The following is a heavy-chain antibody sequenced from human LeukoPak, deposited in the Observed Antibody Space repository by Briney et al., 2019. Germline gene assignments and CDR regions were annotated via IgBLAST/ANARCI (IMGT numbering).Heavy chain of an antibody. CDR1: GYTFTSYG. J-gene: IGHJ6*03. CDR3: ARDGSGNWRANFDSYYMDV. Sequence: GASVKVSCKASGYTFTSYGISWVRQAPGQGLEWMGWISAYNGDTNYAQKVQGRVTMTTDTSTSTAYMELRSLRSDDTAVYYCARDGSGNWRANFDSYYMDVWGKGTTVTVSS. V-gene: IGHV1-18*01. CDR2: ISAYNGDT. D-gene: IGHD2-15*01.